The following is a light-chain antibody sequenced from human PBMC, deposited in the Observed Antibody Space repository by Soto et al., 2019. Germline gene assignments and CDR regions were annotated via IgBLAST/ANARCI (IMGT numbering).Light chain of an antibody. CDR1: QSVSSSY. CDR2: GAS. Sequence: EIVLTQSPGTLSLSPGERATLSCRASQSVSSSYLSWYQQKPGQAPRLLIYGASSRATGIPDRFGDSGFGTDVTLTISRLEPEDFAVYYCQPYGSSPRTFGQGTKVEIK. V-gene: IGKV3-20*01. CDR3: QPYGSSPRT. J-gene: IGKJ1*01.